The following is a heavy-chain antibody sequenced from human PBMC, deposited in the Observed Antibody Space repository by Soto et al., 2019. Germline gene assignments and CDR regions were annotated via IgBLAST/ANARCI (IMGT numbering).Heavy chain of an antibody. J-gene: IGHJ3*02. V-gene: IGHV4-39*01. CDR2: IYYSGST. CDR3: ARTGSYVAFDI. CDR1: GGSISSSSYY. D-gene: IGHD1-26*01. Sequence: PSETLSLTCTVSGGSISSSSYYWGWIRQPPGKGLEWIGSIYYSGSTYYNPSLKSRVTISVDTSKNQFSLKLSSVTAADTAVYYCARTGSYVAFDIWGQGTMVTVSS.